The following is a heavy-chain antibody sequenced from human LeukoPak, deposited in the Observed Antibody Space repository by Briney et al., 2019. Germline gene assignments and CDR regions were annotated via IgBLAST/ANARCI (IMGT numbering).Heavy chain of an antibody. CDR1: GFTVSNNY. Sequence: GGSLRLSCAASGFTVSNNYMSWVRQAPGKGLEWVSVISGSGGSTYYADSVKGRFTISRDNSKNTLYLQINSLRAEDTAIYYCAKDRRNWGSRVDYWGQGTLVTVSS. V-gene: IGHV3-23*01. CDR3: AKDRRNWGSRVDY. J-gene: IGHJ4*02. CDR2: ISGSGGST. D-gene: IGHD7-27*01.